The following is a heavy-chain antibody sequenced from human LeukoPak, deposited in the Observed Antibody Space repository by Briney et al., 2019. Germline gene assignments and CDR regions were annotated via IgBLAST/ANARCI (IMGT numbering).Heavy chain of an antibody. CDR2: ISAYNGNT. CDR3: ATDLWFGERVY. Sequence: GAPVKVSCKVSGYTLTELSMHWVRQAPGQGLEWMGWISAYNGNTNYAQKLQGRVTMTEDTSTDTAYMELSSLRSEDTAVYYCATDLWFGERVYWGQGTLVTVSS. CDR1: GYTLTELS. V-gene: IGHV1-24*01. D-gene: IGHD3-10*01. J-gene: IGHJ4*02.